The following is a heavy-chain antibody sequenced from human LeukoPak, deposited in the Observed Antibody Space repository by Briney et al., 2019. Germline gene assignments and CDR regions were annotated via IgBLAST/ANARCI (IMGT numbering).Heavy chain of an antibody. J-gene: IGHJ4*02. Sequence: PGGSLRLSCAASGFTFSSYWMSWVRQAPGKGLEWVANIKQDGSEKYYVDSVKGRFTISRDNGKNSLYLQMNSLRAEDTAVYYCASQDSGYDSYFDYWGQGTLVTVSS. V-gene: IGHV3-7*01. CDR3: ASQDSGYDSYFDY. CDR1: GFTFSSYW. CDR2: IKQDGSEK. D-gene: IGHD5-12*01.